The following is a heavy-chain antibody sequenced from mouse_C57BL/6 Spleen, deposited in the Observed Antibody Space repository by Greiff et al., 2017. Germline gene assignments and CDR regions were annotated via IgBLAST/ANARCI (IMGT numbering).Heavy chain of an antibody. Sequence: EVKLVESGGGLVKPGGSLKLSCAASGFTFSSYAMSWVRQTPEKRLEWVATISDGGSYTYYPDNVKGRFTISRDNAKNNLYLQMSHLKSEDTAMYYCASLNWDVGDYWGQGTTLTVSS. V-gene: IGHV5-4*03. J-gene: IGHJ2*01. CDR2: ISDGGSYT. CDR1: GFTFSSYA. CDR3: ASLNWDVGDY. D-gene: IGHD4-1*01.